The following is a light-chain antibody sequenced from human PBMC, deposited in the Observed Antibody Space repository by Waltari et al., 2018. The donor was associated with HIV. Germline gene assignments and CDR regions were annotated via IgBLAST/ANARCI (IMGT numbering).Light chain of an antibody. CDR3: QQSYGSPFN. CDR1: QAISTY. J-gene: IGKJ3*01. V-gene: IGKV1-39*01. Sequence: DIQMTQSPSSLYASLGDSVVITCRASQAISTYLNWYQQKPGNAPVLLVYSAYTLQPGAPSRFRGAGSGRDFSLSISCLQTEDFASYFCQQSYGSPFNFGPGT. CDR2: SAY.